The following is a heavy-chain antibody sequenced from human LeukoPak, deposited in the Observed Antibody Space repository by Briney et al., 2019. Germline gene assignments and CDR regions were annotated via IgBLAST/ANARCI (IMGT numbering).Heavy chain of an antibody. Sequence: SETLSLTCTVSGGSLSSSSYYWGWIRQPPGKGLEWIGSIYYSGSTYYNPSLKSRVTISVDTSKNQFSLKLSSVTAADTAVYYSARHTPPYGSGSYYNGAFDYWGQGTLVTVSS. CDR2: IYYSGST. CDR1: GGSLSSSSYY. CDR3: ARHTPPYGSGSYYNGAFDY. J-gene: IGHJ4*02. D-gene: IGHD3-10*01. V-gene: IGHV4-39*01.